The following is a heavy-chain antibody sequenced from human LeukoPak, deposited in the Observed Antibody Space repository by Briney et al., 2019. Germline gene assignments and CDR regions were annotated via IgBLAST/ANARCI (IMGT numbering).Heavy chain of an antibody. Sequence: PSETPSLTCTVCGGSISTYFWSWIRQPPGKGLEWIGYIYYSGSTNYNPSLKSRVTISLDTSKNQFSLKLSSVTAADTAMYYCARVSRGNSVGGDYWGQGTLVTVSS. CDR3: ARVSRGNSVGGDY. D-gene: IGHD4-23*01. V-gene: IGHV4-59*01. CDR2: IYYSGST. CDR1: GGSISTYF. J-gene: IGHJ4*02.